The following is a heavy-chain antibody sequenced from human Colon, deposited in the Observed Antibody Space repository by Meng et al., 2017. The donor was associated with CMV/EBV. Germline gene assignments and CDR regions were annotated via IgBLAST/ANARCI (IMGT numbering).Heavy chain of an antibody. J-gene: IGHJ4*02. V-gene: IGHV4-39*07. Sequence: VSGDSLRSSLHSWGWVRQPPGRGLEWIASFQYSGGANYNPSLKSRVTISVDTSKNQLSLRLRSVAAADTAVYYCARDLGTVNSGFDVWGQGTLVTVSS. CDR1: GDSLRSSLHS. CDR2: FQYSGGA. D-gene: IGHD4-11*01. CDR3: ARDLGTVNSGFDV.